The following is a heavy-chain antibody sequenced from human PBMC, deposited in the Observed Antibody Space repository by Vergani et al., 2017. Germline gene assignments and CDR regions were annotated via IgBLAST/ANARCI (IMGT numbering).Heavy chain of an antibody. J-gene: IGHJ6*03. V-gene: IGHV3-21*01. CDR2: ISSSSSYI. CDR1: GFTFSSYS. Sequence: VQLVESGGGVVQPGGSLRLSCAASGFTFSSYSMNWVRQAPGKGLEWVSSISSSSSYIYYADSVKGRFTISRDNAKNSLYPQMNSLRAEDTAVYYCAREGQYYDILTGYYMVYYYYYMDVWGKGTTVTVSS. D-gene: IGHD3-9*01. CDR3: AREGQYYDILTGYYMVYYYYYMDV.